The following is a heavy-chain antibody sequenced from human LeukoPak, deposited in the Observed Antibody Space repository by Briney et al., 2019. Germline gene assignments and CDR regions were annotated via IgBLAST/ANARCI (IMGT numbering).Heavy chain of an antibody. Sequence: GASVEVSCKASGYTFTSFAMNWVRQAPGQGLEWMGWINTNTGNPTYAQGFTGRFVFSLDTSVSTAYLQISSLKAEDTAVYYCARDLAVADPVDAFDIWGQGTMVTVSS. CDR2: INTNTGNP. CDR3: ARDLAVADPVDAFDI. J-gene: IGHJ3*02. D-gene: IGHD6-19*01. CDR1: GYTFTSFA. V-gene: IGHV7-4-1*02.